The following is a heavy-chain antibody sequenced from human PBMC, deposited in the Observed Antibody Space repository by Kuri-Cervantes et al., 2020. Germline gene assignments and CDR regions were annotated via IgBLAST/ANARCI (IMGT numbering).Heavy chain of an antibody. D-gene: IGHD1-26*01. Sequence: GESLKISCAASGFTFSSYAMHWVRQAPGKGLEWVAVISYDGSNKYYADSVKGRFTISRDNSKNTLYLQMNSLRAEDTAVYYCARGGRWGSYYATWGQGTLVTVSS. CDR2: ISYDGSNK. CDR3: ARGGRWGSYYAT. J-gene: IGHJ5*02. CDR1: GFTFSSYA. V-gene: IGHV3-30*14.